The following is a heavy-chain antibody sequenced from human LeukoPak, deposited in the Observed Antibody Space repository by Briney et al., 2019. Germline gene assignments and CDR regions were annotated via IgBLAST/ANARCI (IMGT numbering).Heavy chain of an antibody. V-gene: IGHV4-59*01. J-gene: IGHJ4*02. Sequence: PSETLSLTCTVSGGSISSYYWSWIRQPPGKGLEWIGYIYYSGSTNYNPPLKSRVTISVDTSRDQFSLRLSSVTAADTAIYYCATRPAGSTWYGVFDYWSQGTLVTVSS. D-gene: IGHD6-13*01. CDR1: GGSISSYY. CDR2: IYYSGST. CDR3: ATRPAGSTWYGVFDY.